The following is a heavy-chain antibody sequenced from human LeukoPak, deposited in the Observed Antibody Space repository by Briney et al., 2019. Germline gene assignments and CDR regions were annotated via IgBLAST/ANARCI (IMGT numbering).Heavy chain of an antibody. D-gene: IGHD4-11*01. CDR2: IWSDATNR. Sequence: PGKSLRLSCAASGFIISHYGMHWVRQAPGKGLEWVAVIWSDATNRFYGASVKGRFTISRDNSQNTVFLQMNSLRAEDTAIYYCARDAQRGFDYSNSLEYWGHGTLVTVSS. V-gene: IGHV3-33*01. J-gene: IGHJ4*01. CDR1: GFIISHYG. CDR3: ARDAQRGFDYSNSLEY.